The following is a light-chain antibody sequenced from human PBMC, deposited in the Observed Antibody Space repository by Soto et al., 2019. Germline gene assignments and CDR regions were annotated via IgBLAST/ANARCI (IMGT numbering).Light chain of an antibody. V-gene: IGKV1-5*03. CDR2: EAS. CDR3: QQYDSYSWT. Sequence: DIHMTHSPSTLSASVGDMVTITCRAIQSISSWVAWYQQKPGKAPKLLIYEASILESGVPSRFSGSGSGTEFTLTISSLQPDDFATYYCQQYDSYSWTFGQGTKVDIK. J-gene: IGKJ1*01. CDR1: QSISSW.